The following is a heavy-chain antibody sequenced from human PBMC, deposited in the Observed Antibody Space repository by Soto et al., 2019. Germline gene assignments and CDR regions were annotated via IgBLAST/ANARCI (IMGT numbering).Heavy chain of an antibody. J-gene: IGHJ5*02. CDR1: GGSIRDYY. V-gene: IGHV4-59*08. Sequence: PSETLSLTCTVSGGSIRDYYWGWIRQSPGKGLEWIGYIYYTGTTKYNPSLKSRVTISVDSSKNQFSLKLDSVTAADTAVYYCARLGGYYQAFAPWGQGTLITV. CDR2: IYYTGTT. CDR3: ARLGGYYQAFAP. D-gene: IGHD3-22*01.